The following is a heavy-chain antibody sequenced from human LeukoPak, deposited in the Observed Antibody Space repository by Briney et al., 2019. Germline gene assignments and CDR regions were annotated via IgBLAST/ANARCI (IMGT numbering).Heavy chain of an antibody. CDR3: ARQPYFYDSSGYLDAFDI. Sequence: GESLKISCKGSGYSFTSYWIGWVRQMPGKGLEWMVIIYPGDSDTRYSPSFQGQVTISADKSISTAYLQWSSLKASDTAMYYCARQPYFYDSSGYLDAFDIWGQGTMVTVSS. J-gene: IGHJ3*02. CDR1: GYSFTSYW. V-gene: IGHV5-51*01. CDR2: IYPGDSDT. D-gene: IGHD3-22*01.